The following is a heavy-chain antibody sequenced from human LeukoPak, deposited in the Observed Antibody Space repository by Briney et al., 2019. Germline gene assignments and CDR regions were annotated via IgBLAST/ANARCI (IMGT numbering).Heavy chain of an antibody. D-gene: IGHD6-13*01. CDR1: GYSVTSYW. CDR3: ARLGLAAYSSSWYGGDY. CDR2: IYPGDSDT. J-gene: IGHJ4*02. V-gene: IGHV5-51*01. Sequence: SGESLKVSCKGSGYSVTSYWIGWVRQMPGKGLEWMGIIYPGDSDTRYSPSFQGQVTISADKSISTAYLQWSSLKASDTAMYYCARLGLAAYSSSWYGGDYWGQGTLVTVSS.